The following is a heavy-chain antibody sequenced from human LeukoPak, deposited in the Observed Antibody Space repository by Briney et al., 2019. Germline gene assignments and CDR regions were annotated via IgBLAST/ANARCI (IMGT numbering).Heavy chain of an antibody. J-gene: IGHJ4*02. Sequence: GGSLRLSCAASGFTFSSYEMNWVRQAPGKGLEWVSYISTTGSSIYYADSVKGRFTISRDNVKNLLYLQMNSLRAEDTAVYYCARVQRGIAVALDYWGQGTLATVSP. CDR2: ISTTGSSI. D-gene: IGHD6-19*01. CDR3: ARVQRGIAVALDY. V-gene: IGHV3-48*03. CDR1: GFTFSSYE.